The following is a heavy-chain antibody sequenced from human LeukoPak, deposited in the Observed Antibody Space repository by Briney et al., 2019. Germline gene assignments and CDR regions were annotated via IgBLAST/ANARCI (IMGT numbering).Heavy chain of an antibody. J-gene: IGHJ4*02. V-gene: IGHV1-69*05. CDR1: GGTFSSYA. CDR2: IIPIFGTA. Sequence: GASVKVSCKASGGTFSSYAISWVRQAPGQGLEWMGGIIPIFGTANYAQKFQGRVTITTDESTSTAYMELSSLRSEDTAVYYCASSRSSYDFCYWGQGTLVTVSS. CDR3: ASSRSSYDFCY. D-gene: IGHD3-3*01.